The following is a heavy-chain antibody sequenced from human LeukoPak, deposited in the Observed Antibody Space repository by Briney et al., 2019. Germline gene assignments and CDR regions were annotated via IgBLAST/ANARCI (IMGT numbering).Heavy chain of an antibody. V-gene: IGHV4-59*02. D-gene: IGHD2-15*01. CDR2: VHHSGST. CDR3: ARHFAGFGGGIDY. J-gene: IGHJ4*02. Sequence: SETLSLTCAVSAGLVTNSYWSWIRQPPGKGLEWIGYVHHSGSTIYNPSLKSRTIISKDTSKNVFSLKVNSVTAADTAVYYCARHFAGFGGGIDYWGQGTLVTVSS. CDR1: AGLVTNSY.